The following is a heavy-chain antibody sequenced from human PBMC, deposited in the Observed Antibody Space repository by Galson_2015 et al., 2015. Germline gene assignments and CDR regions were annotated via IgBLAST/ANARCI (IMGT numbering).Heavy chain of an antibody. Sequence: SVKVSCKASGYTFTGHYLHWVRQAPGQGLEWMGRINPNSGATNYAQKFQGSVTMTRDTSISTAYMELTSLKSDDTSVYYCARDRLSGYLQVYWGQGTLVTVSS. J-gene: IGHJ4*02. D-gene: IGHD3-3*01. CDR2: INPNSGAT. CDR1: GYTFTGHY. CDR3: ARDRLSGYLQVY. V-gene: IGHV1-2*06.